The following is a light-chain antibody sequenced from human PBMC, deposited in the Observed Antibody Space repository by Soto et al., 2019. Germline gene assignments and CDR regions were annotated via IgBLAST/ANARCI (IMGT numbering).Light chain of an antibody. V-gene: IGKV1-5*03. CDR3: QQYESYSPYT. CDR2: KAS. Sequence: IQMTQSPSTLSASVGDRVTITCRASQRINNCFAWYQQKPGKAPKLLIHKASTLETGVPSRFSGSGSGAEFTLTISSLQPDDFATYYCQQYESYSPYTFGQGTKVDI. CDR1: QRINNC. J-gene: IGKJ2*01.